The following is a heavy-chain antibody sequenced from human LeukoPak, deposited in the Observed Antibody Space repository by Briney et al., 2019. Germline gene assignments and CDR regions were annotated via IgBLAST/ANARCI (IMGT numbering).Heavy chain of an antibody. D-gene: IGHD6-13*01. V-gene: IGHV3-48*02. CDR2: ISSSINTI. CDR1: GFTFSSYS. Sequence: PGGSLRLSCAASGFTFSSYSMNWVRQAPGKGLEWVSYISSSINTIYYAHSVKGRFTISRDNAKNSLYLQMNSLRDEDTAVYYCARVTTAAGDYWGQGTLVTVSS. J-gene: IGHJ4*02. CDR3: ARVTTAAGDY.